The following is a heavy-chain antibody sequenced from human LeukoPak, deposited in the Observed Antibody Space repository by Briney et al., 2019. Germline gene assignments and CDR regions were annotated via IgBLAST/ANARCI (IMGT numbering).Heavy chain of an antibody. Sequence: GGSPRLSCSASGFTFSSYVMSWVRQAPGKGLEWVSAISGSGGTTYYADSVRGRFTISRDNSKNTLYLQMNSLRAEDTAVYYCAKDRDPRLWYYYGMDVWGQGTTVTVSS. CDR1: GFTFSSYV. J-gene: IGHJ6*02. D-gene: IGHD2-21*01. CDR3: AKDRDPRLWYYYGMDV. V-gene: IGHV3-23*01. CDR2: ISGSGGTT.